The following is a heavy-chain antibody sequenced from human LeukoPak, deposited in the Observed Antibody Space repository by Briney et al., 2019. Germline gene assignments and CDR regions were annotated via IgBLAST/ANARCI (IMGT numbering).Heavy chain of an antibody. J-gene: IGHJ4*02. D-gene: IGHD4-17*01. Sequence: ASVKVSCKASGYTFTSYDINWVRQATGQGLEWMGWMNPNSGNTGYAQKFQGRVTMTTDTSTSTAYMELRSLRSDDTAVYYCAREVNGDYCDYWGQGTLVTVSS. V-gene: IGHV1-8*01. CDR1: GYTFTSYD. CDR3: AREVNGDYCDY. CDR2: MNPNSGNT.